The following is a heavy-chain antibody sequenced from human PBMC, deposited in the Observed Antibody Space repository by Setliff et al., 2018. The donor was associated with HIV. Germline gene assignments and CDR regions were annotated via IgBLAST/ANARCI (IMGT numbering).Heavy chain of an antibody. D-gene: IGHD3-10*02. J-gene: IGHJ3*02. CDR1: GGSISSGSYY. CDR2: IYYSGST. Sequence: PSETLSLTCTVSGGSISSGSYYWSWIRQPAGKGLEWIGSIYYSGSTKYNPSLKSRVTISLDMSKNQFSLKLTSVTAADTAVYYCARPLTTSYNFRGDAFSIWGQGALVTVSS. CDR3: ARPLTTSYNFRGDAFSI. V-gene: IGHV4-39*01.